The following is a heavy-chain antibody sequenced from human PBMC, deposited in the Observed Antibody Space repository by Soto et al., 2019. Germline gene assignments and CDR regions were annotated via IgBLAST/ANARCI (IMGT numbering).Heavy chain of an antibody. CDR3: ARHLRDTAMGRMLNNWFDP. D-gene: IGHD5-18*01. V-gene: IGHV4-31*02. CDR2: IYYSGST. J-gene: IGHJ5*02. CDR1: GGSISSGGYY. Sequence: SETLSLTCTVSGGSISSGGYYWSWIRQHPGKGLEWIGYIYYSGSTYYNPSLKSRVTISVDTSKNQFSLKLSSVTAADTAVYYCARHLRDTAMGRMLNNWFDPWGQGTPVTVSS.